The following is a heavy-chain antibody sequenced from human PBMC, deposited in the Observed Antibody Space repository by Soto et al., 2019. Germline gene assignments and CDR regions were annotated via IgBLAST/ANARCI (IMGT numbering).Heavy chain of an antibody. Sequence: SENLCLTCAVYGRTFRGYYGRWSRQPPVKRLDWIGEMNHSGNTNYNPSLKSPVTISEDTSKNPFCRQLSSVAAADTAEYYCARRGRFWSGGSCQGRWWFDPWGQGTLATAAS. CDR1: GRTFRGYY. J-gene: IGHJ5*02. CDR2: MNHSGNT. V-gene: IGHV4-34*01. CDR3: ARRGRFWSGGSCQGRWWFDP. D-gene: IGHD2-15*01.